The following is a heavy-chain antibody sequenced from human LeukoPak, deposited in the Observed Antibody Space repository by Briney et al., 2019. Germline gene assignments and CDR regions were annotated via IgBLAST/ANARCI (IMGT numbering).Heavy chain of an antibody. D-gene: IGHD3-22*01. V-gene: IGHV4-39*01. CDR2: IYYTGST. CDR3: ASGGYYDSSGYSFC. CDR1: GGSMITSSYY. J-gene: IGHJ4*02. Sequence: SETLSLTCSVSGGSMITSSYYWGWIRQPPGKGLEWIGSIYYTGSTHYNVSLKSRVIISVDASRNQFSLTLTSVTAADTAVYYCASGGYYDSSGYSFCWGQGALVTVSS.